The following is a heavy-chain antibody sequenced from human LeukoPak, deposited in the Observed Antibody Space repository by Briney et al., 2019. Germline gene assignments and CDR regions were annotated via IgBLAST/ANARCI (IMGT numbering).Heavy chain of an antibody. J-gene: IGHJ4*02. V-gene: IGHV4-30-4*01. CDR3: ARAEDTSVRGVPYIFDY. CDR2: IYYNGNT. D-gene: IGHD3-10*01. Sequence: SETLSLTCSVSGGSVNSVDYYWSWIRQPPGEGLEWIGYIYYNGNTYYNPSLKSRVTISVDTSKNQFSLKLNSVTAADTAVYYCARAEDTSVRGVPYIFDYWGQGTLVTVSS. CDR1: GGSVNSVDYY.